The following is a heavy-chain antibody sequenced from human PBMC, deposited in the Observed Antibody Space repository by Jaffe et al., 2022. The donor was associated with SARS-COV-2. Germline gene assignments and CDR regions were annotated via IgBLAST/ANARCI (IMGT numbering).Heavy chain of an antibody. Sequence: QVQLQESGPGLVKPSQTLSLTCTVSGGSISSGSYYWSWIRQPAGKGLEWIGRIYTSGSTNYNPSLKSRVTISVDTSKNQFSLKLSSVTAADTAVYYCARGWFYDILTGSSYYYGMDVWGQGTTVTVSS. V-gene: IGHV4-61*02. D-gene: IGHD3-9*01. CDR2: IYTSGST. J-gene: IGHJ6*02. CDR1: GGSISSGSYY. CDR3: ARGWFYDILTGSSYYYGMDV.